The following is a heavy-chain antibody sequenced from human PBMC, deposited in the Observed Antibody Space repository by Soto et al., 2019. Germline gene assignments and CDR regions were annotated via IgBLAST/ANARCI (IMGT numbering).Heavy chain of an antibody. CDR1: GFTFSSYA. J-gene: IGHJ6*02. D-gene: IGHD3-10*01. CDR2: ISGSGGST. CDR3: EKALGYYGSGILSYYYGMDV. V-gene: IGHV3-23*01. Sequence: GGSLRLSCAASGFTFSSYAMSWVRQAPGKGLEWVSAISGSGGSTYYADSVKGRFTISRDNSKNTLYLQMNSLRAEDTAVYYCEKALGYYGSGILSYYYGMDVWGPGTPVTVSS.